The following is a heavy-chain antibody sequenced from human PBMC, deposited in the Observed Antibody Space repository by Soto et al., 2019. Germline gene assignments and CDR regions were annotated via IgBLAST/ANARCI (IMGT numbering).Heavy chain of an antibody. J-gene: IGHJ6*02. V-gene: IGHV3-33*01. CDR2: IWYDGSNK. Sequence: GGSLRLSCAASGFTFSSYGMHWVRQAPGKGLEWVAVIWYDGSNKYYADSVKGRFTISRDNSKNTLYLQMNSLRAEDTAVYYCAREGGYCSSTSCYTVYYYYGMDVWGQGTTVTVSS. CDR3: AREGGYCSSTSCYTVYYYYGMDV. D-gene: IGHD2-2*02. CDR1: GFTFSSYG.